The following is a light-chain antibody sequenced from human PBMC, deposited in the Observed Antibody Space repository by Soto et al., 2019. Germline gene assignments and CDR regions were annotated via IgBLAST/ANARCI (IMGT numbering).Light chain of an antibody. Sequence: EIVLTQSPGTLSLSPGEGATLSCRASQTISNNYLAWYQHKPGQAPRLLIYAASTRATGIPDRFSGSGSGADFTHTVNRLEPEDFAVYYCQQYGTSPRTFGQGTKVEI. CDR2: AAS. CDR3: QQYGTSPRT. V-gene: IGKV3-20*01. J-gene: IGKJ1*01. CDR1: QTISNNY.